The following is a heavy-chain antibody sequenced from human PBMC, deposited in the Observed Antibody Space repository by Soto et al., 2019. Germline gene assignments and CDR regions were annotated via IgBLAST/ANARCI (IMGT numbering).Heavy chain of an antibody. J-gene: IGHJ4*02. Sequence: PGGSLRLSCAASGFTFSSYAMSWVRQAPGKGLEWVSGLSDSGDSIYYADSVKGRFTIYRDNSMNTLYLQMNTLRVEDTAVYYCAKVSSSWYAGLFDLWGQGTLVTGSS. D-gene: IGHD6-13*01. CDR1: GFTFSSYA. CDR3: AKVSSSWYAGLFDL. CDR2: LSDSGDSI. V-gene: IGHV3-23*01.